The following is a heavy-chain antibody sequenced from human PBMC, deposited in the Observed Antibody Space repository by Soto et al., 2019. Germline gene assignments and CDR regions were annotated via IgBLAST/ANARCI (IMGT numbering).Heavy chain of an antibody. J-gene: IGHJ4*02. CDR2: ISKNGGNK. CDR3: AQRGGNDYWGGFDY. D-gene: IGHD7-27*01. V-gene: IGHV3-23*01. CDR1: GFTFSNYD. Sequence: EVQLSESVGGLVQPGGSLRLSCAASGFTFSNYDMSWVRQAPGKGLEWVSGISKNGGNKWYAETLKGRFTISRDNSKNTLFLQMLSLRPDDTAVYYCAQRGGNDYWGGFDYWGPGPLVTVS.